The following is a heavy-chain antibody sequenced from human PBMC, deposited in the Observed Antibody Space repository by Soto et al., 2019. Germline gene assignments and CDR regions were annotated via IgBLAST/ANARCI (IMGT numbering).Heavy chain of an antibody. J-gene: IGHJ6*04. V-gene: IGHV1-69*06. CDR2: IVPLFRTT. CDR3: ARGGNSSTWSNLLDRSGLDV. Sequence: QVQLVQSGAEANQPGSSVKVSCKTSGGTFSSYAISWVRQAPGQGLEWMGGIVPLFRTTNYAQKFQGRVTSTADTSTYTVYMELSGLRSGATAVYYCARGGNSSTWSNLLDRSGLDVWGKGTTVPVPS. CDR1: GGTFSSYA. D-gene: IGHD6-13*01.